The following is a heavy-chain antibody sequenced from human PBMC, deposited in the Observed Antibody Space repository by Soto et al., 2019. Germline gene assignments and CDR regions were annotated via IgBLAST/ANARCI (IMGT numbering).Heavy chain of an antibody. Sequence: PSETLSLTCAVYGGSFSGYYWSWIRQPPGKGLEWIGEINHSGSTNYNPSLKSRVTISVDTSKNQFSLKLSSVTAADTAVYYCARVDTMVRGARYYYYYGMDVWGQGTTVT. CDR2: INHSGST. CDR1: GGSFSGYY. D-gene: IGHD3-10*01. CDR3: ARVDTMVRGARYYYYYGMDV. J-gene: IGHJ6*02. V-gene: IGHV4-34*01.